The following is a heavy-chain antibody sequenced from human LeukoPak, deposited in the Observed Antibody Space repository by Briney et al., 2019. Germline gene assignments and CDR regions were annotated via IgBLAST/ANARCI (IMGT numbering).Heavy chain of an antibody. D-gene: IGHD2-15*01. Sequence: GASVKVSCKASGYTFTSYGISWVRQAPGQGLEWMGWISAYNGNTNYAQKLQGRVTMTTDTSTSTAYMELSSLRSEDTAVYYCASGGSTGYYYYYMDVWGKGTTVTVSS. V-gene: IGHV1-18*01. CDR2: ISAYNGNT. CDR1: GYTFTSYG. CDR3: ASGGSTGYYYYYMDV. J-gene: IGHJ6*03.